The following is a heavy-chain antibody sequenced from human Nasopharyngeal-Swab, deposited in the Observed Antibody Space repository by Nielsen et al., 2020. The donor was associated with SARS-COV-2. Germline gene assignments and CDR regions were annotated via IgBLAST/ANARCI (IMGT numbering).Heavy chain of an antibody. D-gene: IGHD2-21*02. J-gene: IGHJ6*02. CDR3: ARSGDQNYYYYGMDV. CDR1: GYIFTSYW. CDR2: IYPGDSDT. Sequence: GESLKISCKGSGYIFTSYWIGWVRQMPGKGLEWMGIIYPGDSDTRYSPSFQGQVTISADKSISTAYLQWSSLKASDTAMYYCARSGDQNYYYYGMDVWGQGTTVTVSS. V-gene: IGHV5-51*01.